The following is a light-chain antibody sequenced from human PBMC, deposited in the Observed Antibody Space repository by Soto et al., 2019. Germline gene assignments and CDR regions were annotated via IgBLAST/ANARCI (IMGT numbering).Light chain of an antibody. CDR3: QQYNNWPPLT. Sequence: EIVMTQSPATLSVSPGERATLSCRASQSVSSNLAWYQQIPGQAPRLLMYGASTSATGIPARFSGSGSGTEFTLTISSLQSEDFAVYYCQQYNNWPPLTFGGGTKVEIK. CDR2: GAS. V-gene: IGKV3-15*01. J-gene: IGKJ4*01. CDR1: QSVSSN.